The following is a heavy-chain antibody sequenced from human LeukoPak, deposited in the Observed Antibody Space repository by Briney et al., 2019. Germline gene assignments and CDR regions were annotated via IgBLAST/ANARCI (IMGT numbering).Heavy chain of an antibody. CDR3: ARGRYCSSTSCYKVYYYYMDV. D-gene: IGHD2-2*02. CDR2: IRAYNGNT. CDR1: GYTFTTYG. V-gene: IGHV1-18*01. J-gene: IGHJ6*03. Sequence: ASVKVSCKASGYTFTTYGISWVRQAPGQGLEWMGWIRAYNGNTNYAQKLQDRVTMTTDTSTSTAYMELRSLRSDDTAVYYCARGRYCSSTSCYKVYYYYMDVWGKGTTVTVSS.